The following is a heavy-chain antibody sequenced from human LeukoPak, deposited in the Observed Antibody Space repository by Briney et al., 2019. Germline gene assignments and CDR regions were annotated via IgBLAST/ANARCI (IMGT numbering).Heavy chain of an antibody. J-gene: IGHJ4*02. D-gene: IGHD6-19*01. CDR3: AKPQYSSGWYFDY. Sequence: GGSLRLSCAASGFTFSGSAMHWVRQASGKGLEWVGRIRSKANSYATAYAASVKGRFTISRDDSKNTAYLQMNSLKTEDTAVYYCAKPQYSSGWYFDYWGQGTLVTVSS. CDR1: GFTFSGSA. V-gene: IGHV3-73*01. CDR2: IRSKANSYAT.